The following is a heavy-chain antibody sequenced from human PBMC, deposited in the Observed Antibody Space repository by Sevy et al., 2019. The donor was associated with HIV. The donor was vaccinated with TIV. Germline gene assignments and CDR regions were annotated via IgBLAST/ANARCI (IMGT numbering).Heavy chain of an antibody. CDR1: GFTFSSYN. CDR3: ARDLPYYDILTGSYFDY. Sequence: GGSLRLSCAASGFTFSSYNMNWVRQAPGKGLEWVSSISSSSSYIYYADSVKGRFTISRDNAKNSLYLQMNSLRAEDTAVYYCARDLPYYDILTGSYFDYWGQGALVTVCS. V-gene: IGHV3-21*01. CDR2: ISSSSSYI. J-gene: IGHJ4*02. D-gene: IGHD3-9*01.